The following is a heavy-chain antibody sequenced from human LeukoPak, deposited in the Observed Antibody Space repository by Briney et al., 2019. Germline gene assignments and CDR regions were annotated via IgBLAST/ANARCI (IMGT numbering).Heavy chain of an antibody. Sequence: SETLSLTCTVSGGSISSGDYYWSWIRQPPGKGLEWIGYIYDSGSTYYNPSLKSRITISVDTSENRFSLKLSSVTATDTAVYYCARDCSGGSCYGAFDIWGQGTMVTVSS. CDR2: IYDSGST. V-gene: IGHV4-30-4*01. D-gene: IGHD2-15*01. J-gene: IGHJ3*02. CDR3: ARDCSGGSCYGAFDI. CDR1: GGSISSGDYY.